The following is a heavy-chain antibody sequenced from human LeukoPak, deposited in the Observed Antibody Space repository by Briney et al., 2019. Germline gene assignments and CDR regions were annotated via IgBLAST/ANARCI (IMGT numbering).Heavy chain of an antibody. V-gene: IGHV3-73*01. Sequence: GGSLRLSCAASGFTFSGSAMHWVRQASGKGLEWVGRIRSKANNYATAYAASVKGRFTISRDDSKNTAYLQMNSPKTEDTAVYYCITRYQRGGNYYEYWGQGTLVTVSS. CDR3: ITRYQRGGNYYEY. CDR2: IRSKANNYAT. D-gene: IGHD1-26*01. CDR1: GFTFSGSA. J-gene: IGHJ4*02.